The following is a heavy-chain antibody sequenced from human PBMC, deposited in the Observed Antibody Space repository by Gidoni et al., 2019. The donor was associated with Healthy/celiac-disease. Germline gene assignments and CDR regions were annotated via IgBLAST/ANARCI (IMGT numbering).Heavy chain of an antibody. J-gene: IGHJ5*02. D-gene: IGHD3-3*01. V-gene: IGHV3-49*05. CDR3: TRVVKIFGVVMRGWFDP. Sequence: EVHLVESGGGLVKPGRSLSLSCKASGFPFGDYALSWFRQAPGKGLEWGGFSRSKADGGKTEYAASVKGRCTISRDDYKSIAYLQMNSLKTEDTAVYYCTRVVKIFGVVMRGWFDPWGQGTLVTVSS. CDR1: GFPFGDYA. CDR2: SRSKADGGKT.